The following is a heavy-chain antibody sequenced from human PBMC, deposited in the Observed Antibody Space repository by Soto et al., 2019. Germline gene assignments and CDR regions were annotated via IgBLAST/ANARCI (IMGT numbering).Heavy chain of an antibody. CDR3: TRGGNYYFDY. Sequence: EVQLVEAGGGLVQPGGSLRLSCAASGFTFSTSWIHWVRQAPGKGLVWVSRINGDGGTINYEDSVKGRFTISRDNAKNTVYLQMNSLSADDTAVYYCTRGGNYYFDYWGQGTLVTVSS. CDR2: INGDGGTI. CDR1: GFTFSTSW. J-gene: IGHJ4*02. D-gene: IGHD1-7*01. V-gene: IGHV3-74*01.